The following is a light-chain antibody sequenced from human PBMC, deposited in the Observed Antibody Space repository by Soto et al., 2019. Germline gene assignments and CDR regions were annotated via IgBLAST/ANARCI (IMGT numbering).Light chain of an antibody. Sequence: EIVLSQSPGTLSLSPGERATLSCRASQSVSSSYLAWYQQKPGQAPRLLIYDVSNRATGTPARFSGSGSGTDFTLTISSLEPEDFAVYYCQQRSNWPPKITFGQGTRLEIK. CDR2: DVS. CDR1: QSVSSSY. V-gene: IGKV3D-20*02. J-gene: IGKJ5*01. CDR3: QQRSNWPPKIT.